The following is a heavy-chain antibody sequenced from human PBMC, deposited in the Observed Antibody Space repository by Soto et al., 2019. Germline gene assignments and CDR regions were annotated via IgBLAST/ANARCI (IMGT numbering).Heavy chain of an antibody. Sequence: QMQLQASGPGLVKPSETLSLTCNVSGASVSNGYWSWIRQPPGKGLEWIGFMYFGGSFNYNPSLTSRATISVETSKNQFSMKLTSVTASYTAVYYCARSYYDSTGFAVDPWGQGTLVTVSS. V-gene: IGHV4-59*02. CDR1: GASVSNGY. CDR2: MYFGGSF. D-gene: IGHD3-22*01. J-gene: IGHJ5*02. CDR3: ARSYYDSTGFAVDP.